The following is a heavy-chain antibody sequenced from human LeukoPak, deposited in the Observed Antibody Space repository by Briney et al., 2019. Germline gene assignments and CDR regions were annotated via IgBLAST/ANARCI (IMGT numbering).Heavy chain of an antibody. CDR2: IYYSGST. D-gene: IGHD3-3*01. CDR1: GGSISSGGYY. Sequence: SETLSLTCTVSGGSISSGGYYWSWIRQHPGKGLEWIGYIYYSGSTYYNPSLKSRVTISVDASKNQFSLKLSSVTAADTAVYYCARVDGRFLEWLLSDWYFDLWGRGTLVTVSS. CDR3: ARVDGRFLEWLLSDWYFDL. V-gene: IGHV4-31*03. J-gene: IGHJ2*01.